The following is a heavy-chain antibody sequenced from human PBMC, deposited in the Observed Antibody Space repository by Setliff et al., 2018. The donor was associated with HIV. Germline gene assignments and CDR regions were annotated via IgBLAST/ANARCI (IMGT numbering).Heavy chain of an antibody. D-gene: IGHD3-22*01. CDR2: INNDGRKT. CDR3: AKDIYVAKYYYGSSGYSGSYYFDY. CDR1: GFTFSTYW. J-gene: IGHJ4*02. V-gene: IGHV3-74*03. Sequence: GGSLRLSCAASGFTFSTYWMHWVRQAPGKGLVWVSHINNDGRKTTYADSVKGRFTVSRDNAKNTLYLQMNSLRAEDTAVYYCAKDIYVAKYYYGSSGYSGSYYFDYWGQGTLVTVSS.